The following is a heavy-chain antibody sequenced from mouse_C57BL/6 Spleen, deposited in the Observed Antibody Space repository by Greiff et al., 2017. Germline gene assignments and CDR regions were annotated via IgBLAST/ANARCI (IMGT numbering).Heavy chain of an antibody. D-gene: IGHD1-1*01. CDR2: ISYDGSN. CDR1: GYSITSGYY. V-gene: IGHV3-6*01. Sequence: EVQVVESGPGLVKPSQSLSLTCSVTGYSITSGYYWNWIRQFPGNKLEWMGYISYDGSNNYNPSLKNRISITRDTSKNQFFLKLNSVTTEDTATYYCARSYYGSSYAFDYWGQGTTLTVSS. J-gene: IGHJ2*01. CDR3: ARSYYGSSYAFDY.